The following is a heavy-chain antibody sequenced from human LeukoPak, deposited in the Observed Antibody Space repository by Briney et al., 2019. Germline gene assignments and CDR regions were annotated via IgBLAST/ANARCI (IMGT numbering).Heavy chain of an antibody. Sequence: GGSLRLSCAVSGFTFSDYYMSWIRQAPGKGLEWVSYISSGGSTISHADSVKGRFTISRDNAENSPYLQMNSLRAEDTAVYYCARGAAAGRCFDYWGQGTLVTVSS. CDR2: ISSGGSTI. D-gene: IGHD6-13*01. CDR3: ARGAAAGRCFDY. V-gene: IGHV3-11*01. J-gene: IGHJ4*02. CDR1: GFTFSDYY.